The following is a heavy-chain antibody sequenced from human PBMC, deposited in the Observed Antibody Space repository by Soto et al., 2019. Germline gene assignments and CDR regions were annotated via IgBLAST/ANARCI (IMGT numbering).Heavy chain of an antibody. J-gene: IGHJ4*02. D-gene: IGHD6-13*01. CDR1: GYTFTGYY. CDR3: ARDGLAAAGLGY. V-gene: IGHV1-2*04. CDR2: INPSSGGT. Sequence: ASVKVSCKASGYTFTGYYMHWVRQAPGQGLEWMGWINPSSGGTNYAQKFQGWVTMTRDTSISTAYMELSRLRSDDTAVYYCARDGLAAAGLGYWGQGTLVTVSS.